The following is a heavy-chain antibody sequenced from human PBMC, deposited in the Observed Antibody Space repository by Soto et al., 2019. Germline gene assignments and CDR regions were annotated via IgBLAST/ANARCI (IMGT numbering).Heavy chain of an antibody. J-gene: IGHJ6*02. CDR1: GFTFSSYG. D-gene: IGHD4-4*01. CDR3: ARITVNSYYYGMDV. CDR2: IWYDGSNK. Sequence: QVQLVESGGGVVQPGRSLRLSCAASGFTFSSYGMHWVRQAPGKGLEWVAVIWYDGSNKYYADSVKGRFTISRDNSKNTLYLQMNSLRAEDTAVYYCARITVNSYYYGMDVWSQGTTVTVSS. V-gene: IGHV3-33*01.